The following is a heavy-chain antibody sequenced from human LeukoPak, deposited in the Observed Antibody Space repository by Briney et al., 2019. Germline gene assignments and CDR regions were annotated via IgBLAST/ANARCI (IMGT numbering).Heavy chain of an antibody. CDR1: GGSISSGGYS. CDR2: IYHSGST. J-gene: IGHJ5*02. Sequence: SETLSLTCAVSGGSISSGGYSWRWVRQPPGKGLEWIGYIYHSGSTYYNPSLTSRVTISVDRSKNQFSLNLSSVTDADTAVYDCAREGYCSGGSCDNWFDPWGQGTLVTVSS. CDR3: AREGYCSGGSCDNWFDP. D-gene: IGHD2-15*01. V-gene: IGHV4-30-2*01.